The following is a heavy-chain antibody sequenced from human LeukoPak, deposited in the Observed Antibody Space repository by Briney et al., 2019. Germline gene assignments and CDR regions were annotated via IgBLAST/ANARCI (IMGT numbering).Heavy chain of an antibody. CDR2: IYYSVRT. CDR1: GGSISSSSYY. Sequence: SETLSLTCTVSGGSISSSSYYWGWIRQPPGKGLEWIGSIYYSVRTDDNPSLKSRVTISVDTSKNQFALKLSSVTAADTAVYYCARRTVSHWYFDLWGRGTLVTVSS. CDR3: ARRTVSHWYFDL. J-gene: IGHJ2*01. D-gene: IGHD4-17*01. V-gene: IGHV4-39*01.